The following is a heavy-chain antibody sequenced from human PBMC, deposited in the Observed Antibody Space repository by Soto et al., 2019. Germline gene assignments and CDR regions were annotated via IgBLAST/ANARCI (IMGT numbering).Heavy chain of an antibody. CDR1: EFTFSSYT. CDR2: ISSSGSII. Sequence: EVRLVESEGGLVQPGGSLRLSCVGSEFTFSSYTMNWVRQAPGKGLEWISYISSSGSIIYYADSVKGRFTISRDNAKNSLFLQVNSLRDEDTAVYYCARAWGGEAVYIWGQGTLVTVAS. V-gene: IGHV3-48*02. D-gene: IGHD3-16*01. CDR3: ARAWGGEAVYI. J-gene: IGHJ3*02.